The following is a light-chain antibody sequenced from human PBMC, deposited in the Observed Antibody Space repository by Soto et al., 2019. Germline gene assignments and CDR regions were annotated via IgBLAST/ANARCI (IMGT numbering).Light chain of an antibody. CDR1: SSDVGGYND. V-gene: IGLV2-14*01. J-gene: IGLJ3*02. CDR3: SSYASGSTVV. Sequence: QSALTQPASVSGSPGQSITISCTGTSSDVGGYNDVSWYQQHPGKAPKLMIYEVSNRPSGVSNRFSGSNSGTAAFLTIAGLQAEDEADYYCSSYASGSTVVFGGGTKVTVL. CDR2: EVS.